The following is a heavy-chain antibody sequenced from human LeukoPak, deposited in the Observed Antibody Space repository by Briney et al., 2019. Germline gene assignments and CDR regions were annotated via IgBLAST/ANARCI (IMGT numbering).Heavy chain of an antibody. CDR1: GYTFTRYY. J-gene: IGHJ4*02. V-gene: IGHV1-2*02. Sequence: ASVKVSRKASGYTFTRYYMHWVRQAPGPGLEWMGWINPYSGGTNYAQKFQGRVTMTRDTSISTAYMELSRLRSDDTAVYYCARVGSLSYYDSSGYYANWGQGTLVTVSS. CDR2: INPYSGGT. D-gene: IGHD3-22*01. CDR3: ARVGSLSYYDSSGYYAN.